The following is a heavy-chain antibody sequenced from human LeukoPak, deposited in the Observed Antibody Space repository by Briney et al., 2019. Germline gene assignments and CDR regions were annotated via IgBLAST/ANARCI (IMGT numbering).Heavy chain of an antibody. J-gene: IGHJ4*02. CDR1: GFTFSSYS. CDR3: ARVGITVPGNDY. V-gene: IGHV3-53*01. Sequence: GGSLRLSCAASGFTFSSYSINWVRQAPGKGLVWVSIIYSAGTTYYADSVKDRFTISRDSSKNTVSLQMNNLRAEDTAVYYCARVGITVPGNDYWGQGTLVTVSS. D-gene: IGHD6-19*01. CDR2: IYSAGTT.